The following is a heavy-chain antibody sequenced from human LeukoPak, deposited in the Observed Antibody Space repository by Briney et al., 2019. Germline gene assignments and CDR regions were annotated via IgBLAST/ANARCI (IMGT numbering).Heavy chain of an antibody. J-gene: IGHJ4*02. Sequence: SETLSLTCAVYGGSFSGYYWSWIRQPPGKGLEWIGEINHSESTNYNPSLKSRVTISVDTSKNQFSLKLSSVTAADTAVYYCARGQVLTGYYKRRPLGPIDYWGQGTLVTVSS. CDR2: INHSEST. D-gene: IGHD3-9*01. V-gene: IGHV4-34*01. CDR1: GGSFSGYY. CDR3: ARGQVLTGYYKRRPLGPIDY.